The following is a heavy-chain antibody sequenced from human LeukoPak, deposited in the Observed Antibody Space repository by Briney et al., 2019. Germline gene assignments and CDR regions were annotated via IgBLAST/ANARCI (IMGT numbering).Heavy chain of an antibody. CDR3: ATGRHDSSGYYPY. Sequence: PGGSLRLSCAASGFTFSSYWMDWVRQVPGKGLEWVANIKQDGIEKYFVGSVKGRFAISRDNAKNSLYLQMNSLRAEDTAVYYCATGRHDSSGYYPYWGQGTLVTVSS. CDR1: GFTFSSYW. D-gene: IGHD3-22*01. CDR2: IKQDGIEK. J-gene: IGHJ4*02. V-gene: IGHV3-7*01.